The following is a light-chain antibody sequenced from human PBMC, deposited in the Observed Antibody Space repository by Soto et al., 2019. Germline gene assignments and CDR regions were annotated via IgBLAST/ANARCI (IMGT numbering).Light chain of an antibody. CDR1: QSVSSS. CDR3: QHRANWPLT. V-gene: IGKV3-11*01. J-gene: IGKJ3*01. CDR2: DAT. Sequence: EILLTQSPATLSVSPGERATLSCRASQSVSSSLAWYRRKPGQAPRLLIYDATNRASGVPARFSGGGSGTDFTLTISSLEPEDFAVYYCQHRANWPLTFGPGTKVDIK.